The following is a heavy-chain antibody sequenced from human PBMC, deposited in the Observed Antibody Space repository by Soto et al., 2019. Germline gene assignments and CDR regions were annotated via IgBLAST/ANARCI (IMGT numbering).Heavy chain of an antibody. D-gene: IGHD6-19*01. J-gene: IGHJ5*02. CDR1: GGSFSGYY. CDR3: ARGTRYSSGWYGSGTYNWFDP. CDR2: INHSGST. V-gene: IGHV4-34*01. Sequence: TSETLSLTCAVYGGSFSGYYWSWIRQPPGKGLEWIGEINHSGSTNYNPSLKSRVTISVDTSKNQFSLKLSSVTAADTAVYYCARGTRYSSGWYGSGTYNWFDPWGQGTLVTVSS.